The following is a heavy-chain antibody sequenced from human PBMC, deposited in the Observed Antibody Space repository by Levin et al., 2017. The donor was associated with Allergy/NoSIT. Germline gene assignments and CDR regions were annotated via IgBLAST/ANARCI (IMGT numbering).Heavy chain of an antibody. CDR2: ISGSGGST. CDR3: AKTYSTSWYNDY. D-gene: IGHD6-13*01. J-gene: IGHJ4*02. V-gene: IGHV3-23*01. Sequence: GGSLRLSCAASGFTFSSYAMSWVRQAPGKGLEWVSLISGSGGSTYYADSVKCRFTISRDNSKNTLYVHMNSLRAEDTAVYYCAKTYSTSWYNDYWGQGTLVTVSS. CDR1: GFTFSSYA.